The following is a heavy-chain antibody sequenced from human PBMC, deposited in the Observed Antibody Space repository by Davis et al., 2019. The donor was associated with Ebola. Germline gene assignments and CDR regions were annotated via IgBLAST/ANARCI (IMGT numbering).Heavy chain of an antibody. Sequence: AASVKVSCKASGYTFTSYDINWVRQATGQGLEWMGWMNPNSGNTGYAQKFQGRVTMTRNTSISTAYMELSSLRSEDTAVYYCARGPELLWFGESNKALDYWGQGTLVTVSS. CDR2: MNPNSGNT. CDR1: GYTFTSYD. D-gene: IGHD3-10*01. V-gene: IGHV1-8*01. J-gene: IGHJ4*02. CDR3: ARGPELLWFGESNKALDY.